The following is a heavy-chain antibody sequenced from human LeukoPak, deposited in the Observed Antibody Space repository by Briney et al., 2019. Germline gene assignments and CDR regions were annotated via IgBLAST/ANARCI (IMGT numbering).Heavy chain of an antibody. CDR3: ARDPNDSSGYYPDNEGN. CDR2: FDPEDGET. Sequence: ASVKVSCKVSGYTLTELSMHWVRQAPGKGLEWMGGFDPEDGETIYAQKFQGRVTMTENTSTDTAYMELSSLRSEDTAVYYCARDPNDSSGYYPDNEGNWGQGTLVTVSS. CDR1: GYTLTELS. D-gene: IGHD3-22*01. J-gene: IGHJ4*02. V-gene: IGHV1-24*01.